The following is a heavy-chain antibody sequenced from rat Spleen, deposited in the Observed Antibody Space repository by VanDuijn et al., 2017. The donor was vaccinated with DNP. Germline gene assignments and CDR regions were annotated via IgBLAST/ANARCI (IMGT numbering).Heavy chain of an antibody. CDR3: ARSLQWPRGYFDY. V-gene: IGHV3-1*01. J-gene: IGHJ2*01. D-gene: IGHD1-1*01. Sequence: EVQLQESGPGLVKPSQSFSLTCSVTGYSITSDYWGWIRKFPGNKMEWIGHISYSGSTTYNPSLKGRISITRDTSKNQFFLQLNSVTTEDTDTYYCARSLQWPRGYFDYWGQGVMVTVSS. CDR2: ISYSGST. CDR1: GYSITSDY.